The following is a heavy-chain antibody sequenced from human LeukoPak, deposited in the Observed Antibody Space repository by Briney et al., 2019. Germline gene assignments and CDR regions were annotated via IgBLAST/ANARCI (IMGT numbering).Heavy chain of an antibody. J-gene: IGHJ3*02. V-gene: IGHV4-4*07. CDR2: IYTSGST. Sequence: TSETLSLTCTVSGGSISSYYWSWIRQPAGKGLEWIGRIYTSGSTNYNPSLKSRVTISVDTSKNQFSLKLSSVTAADTAVYYCARVVAAATTHDALDIWGQGTMVTVSS. CDR3: ARVVAAATTHDALDI. D-gene: IGHD6-13*01. CDR1: GGSISSYY.